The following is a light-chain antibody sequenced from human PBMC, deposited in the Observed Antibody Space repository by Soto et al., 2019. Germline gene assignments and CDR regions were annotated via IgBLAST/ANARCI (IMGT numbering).Light chain of an antibody. Sequence: DIQMTQSPSTLSASVGDRVTITCRASQSINNLLAWYQQKPGKAPKFLIYDVSTLESGVPSRFSGTRSGTEFTLTISGLQSEDFAIYYCQHYKTWPLAFGGGTKVDIK. CDR2: DVS. CDR1: QSINNL. J-gene: IGKJ4*01. V-gene: IGKV1-5*01. CDR3: QHYKTWPLA.